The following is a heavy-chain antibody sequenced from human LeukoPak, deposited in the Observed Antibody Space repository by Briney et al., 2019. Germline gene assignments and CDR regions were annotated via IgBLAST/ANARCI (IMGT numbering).Heavy chain of an antibody. CDR3: ARFYYYDTRAFDY. J-gene: IGHJ4*02. CDR2: ISSSSSYI. Sequence: GGSLRLSCAASGFTFSSYSMNWVRQAPGKELEWVSSISSSSSYIYYADSVKGRFTISRDNAKNSLYLQMNSLRAEDTAVYYCARFYYYDTRAFDYWGQGTLVTVSS. V-gene: IGHV3-21*01. D-gene: IGHD3-22*01. CDR1: GFTFSSYS.